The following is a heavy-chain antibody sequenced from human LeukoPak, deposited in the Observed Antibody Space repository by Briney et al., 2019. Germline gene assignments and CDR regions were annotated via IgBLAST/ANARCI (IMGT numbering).Heavy chain of an antibody. Sequence: GGSLRLSCTVSGFTFSTYWMSWVRQAPGKGLEWVANIKQDGSEKYYVDSVKGRFTISRDNAKNSLYLQMNSLRAEDTAVYYCARDPMLAYYFDYWGQGTLVTVSS. CDR1: GFTFSTYW. CDR3: ARDPMLAYYFDY. J-gene: IGHJ4*02. CDR2: IKQDGSEK. D-gene: IGHD2-8*01. V-gene: IGHV3-7*01.